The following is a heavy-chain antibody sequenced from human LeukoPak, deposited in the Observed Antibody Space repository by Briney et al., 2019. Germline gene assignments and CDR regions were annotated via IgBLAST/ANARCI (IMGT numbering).Heavy chain of an antibody. CDR3: ARDKSPAVITPWVAFDI. CDR2: IIPIFGTA. D-gene: IGHD3-22*01. J-gene: IGHJ3*02. Sequence: VASVTVSFMASGGTFISYAISWVRQAPGQGREWMGGIIPIFGTANYAQKFQGRVTITADESTSTAYMELSSLRSEDTAVYYCARDKSPAVITPWVAFDIWGQGTMVTASS. V-gene: IGHV1-69*01. CDR1: GGTFISYA.